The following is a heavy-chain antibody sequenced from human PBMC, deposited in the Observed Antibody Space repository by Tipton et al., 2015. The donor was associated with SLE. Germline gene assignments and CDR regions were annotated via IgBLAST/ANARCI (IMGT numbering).Heavy chain of an antibody. CDR3: ARGSTYYDFWSGYSHFDY. J-gene: IGHJ4*02. Sequence: TLSLTCAVSGYSISSGYYWGWIRQPPGKGLEWIGSIYHSGSTYYNPSLKSRVTISVDTSKNQFSLKLSSVTAADTAVYYCARGSTYYDFWSGYSHFDYWGQGTLVTVSS. CDR2: IYHSGST. V-gene: IGHV4-38-2*01. D-gene: IGHD3-3*01. CDR1: GYSISSGYY.